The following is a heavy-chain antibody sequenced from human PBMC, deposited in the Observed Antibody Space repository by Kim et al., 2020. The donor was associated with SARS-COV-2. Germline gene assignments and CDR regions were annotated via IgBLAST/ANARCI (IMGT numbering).Heavy chain of an antibody. V-gene: IGHV1-18*01. CDR2: ISAYNGNT. Sequence: ASVKVSCKASGYTFTSYGISWVRQAPGQGLEWMGWISAYNGNTNYAQKLQGRVTMTTDTSTSTAYMELRSLRSDDTAVYYCARGRYDGSGSYPGGFDYWGQGTLVAVSS. D-gene: IGHD3-10*01. CDR1: GYTFTSYG. CDR3: ARGRYDGSGSYPGGFDY. J-gene: IGHJ4*02.